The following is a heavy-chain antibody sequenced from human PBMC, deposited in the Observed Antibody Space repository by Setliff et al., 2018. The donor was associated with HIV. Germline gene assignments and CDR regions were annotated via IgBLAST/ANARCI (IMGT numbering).Heavy chain of an antibody. D-gene: IGHD3-3*01. J-gene: IGHJ4*02. Sequence: SETLSLTCTVSGLSMSYNYWTWIRQSPGKGLEWIGYVHYSGSTRYNPSLKSRVTISVDTSKKKFSLKLTSMTATDTAVYYCASEKKAWSVSDSFYEYWGQGVPVTFSS. CDR2: VHYSGST. CDR3: ASEKKAWSVSDSFYEY. V-gene: IGHV4-59*01. CDR1: GLSMSYNY.